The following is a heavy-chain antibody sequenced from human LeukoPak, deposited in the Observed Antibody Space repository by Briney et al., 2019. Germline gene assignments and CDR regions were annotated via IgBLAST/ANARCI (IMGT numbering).Heavy chain of an antibody. J-gene: IGHJ4*02. CDR2: IYTGGTT. Sequence: PGGSLRLSCAASGFSVSSNYMNWVRQAPGKGLEWVSAIYTGGTTYYADSVKGRFTISRDNSKNTLFLQMNSLRPADTAIYYCARDTIDSNSDYWGQGTLVTVSS. D-gene: IGHD4-11*01. CDR1: GFSVSSNY. CDR3: ARDTIDSNSDY. V-gene: IGHV3-66*02.